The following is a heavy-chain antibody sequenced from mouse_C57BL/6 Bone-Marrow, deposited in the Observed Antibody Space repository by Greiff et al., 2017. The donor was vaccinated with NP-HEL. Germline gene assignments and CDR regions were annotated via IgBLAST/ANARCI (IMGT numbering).Heavy chain of an antibody. Sequence: QVQLQQSGAELMKPGASVKLSCKATGYTFTGYWIEWVKQRPGHGLEWIGEILPGSGSTNDNEKFKGKATFTADTSSNTAYMQLSSLTTEDSAIYYCARHGNYDDWGQGTTLTVSS. V-gene: IGHV1-9*01. CDR1: GYTFTGYW. CDR2: ILPGSGST. CDR3: ARHGNYDD. D-gene: IGHD2-1*01. J-gene: IGHJ2*01.